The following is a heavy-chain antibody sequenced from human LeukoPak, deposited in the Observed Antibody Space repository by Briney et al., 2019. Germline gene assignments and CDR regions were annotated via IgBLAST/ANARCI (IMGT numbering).Heavy chain of an antibody. D-gene: IGHD6-13*01. Sequence: PGGSLTLSCAASRFTFSSYVMSWLRQAPEKRRHLISATSDSGGSAYYADSVKGRLTISRDNSKNTMYLQMNSLRAEDTAVYYCAKILSSWYPGFDYWGQGTLVTVSS. CDR2: TSDSGGSA. CDR1: RFTFSSYV. V-gene: IGHV3-23*01. CDR3: AKILSSWYPGFDY. J-gene: IGHJ4*02.